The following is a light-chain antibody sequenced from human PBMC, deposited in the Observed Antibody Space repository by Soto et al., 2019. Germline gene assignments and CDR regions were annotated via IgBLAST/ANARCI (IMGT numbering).Light chain of an antibody. CDR1: SGHSDYG. Sequence: QPVLTQSPSASASLGAAVKLTCTLSSGHSDYGIAWHQQQPDKGPRYLMKLNRDGSHNKGDGIPDRFSGSRSGAERYLTISSLQSDAEADYNCQTLHTVVVFGGATKLTVL. CDR3: QTLHTVVV. V-gene: IGLV4-69*01. J-gene: IGLJ2*01. CDR2: LNRDGSH.